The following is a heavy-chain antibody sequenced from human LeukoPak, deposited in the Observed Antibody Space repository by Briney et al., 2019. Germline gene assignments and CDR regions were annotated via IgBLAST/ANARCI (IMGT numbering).Heavy chain of an antibody. CDR1: GFTFGDYA. CDR2: IRSKTFGGTP. D-gene: IGHD3-3*01. Sequence: GRSLRLSCTASGFTFGDYAMSWFRQDPGKGLVGVGFIRSKTFGGTPEYAASVKGRFTISRDDSKSIAYLQMNSLKTEDTAVYYCARAPSKYDFWSGYHYYYMDVWGKGTTVTVSS. J-gene: IGHJ6*03. CDR3: ARAPSKYDFWSGYHYYYMDV. V-gene: IGHV3-49*03.